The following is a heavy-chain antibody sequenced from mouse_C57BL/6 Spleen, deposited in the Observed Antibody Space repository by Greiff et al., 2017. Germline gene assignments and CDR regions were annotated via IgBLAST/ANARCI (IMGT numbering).Heavy chain of an antibody. CDR3: TRSKPHRRYYDV. CDR2: IDPETGGT. V-gene: IGHV1-15*01. J-gene: IGHJ1*03. D-gene: IGHD2-5*01. CDR1: GYTFTDYE. Sequence: VQLQQSGAELVRPGASVTLSCQASGYTFTDYEMHWVKQTPVHGLEWIGAIDPETGGTAYNQKFKGKAILTADTSSNTAYMELRSLTSEDSAVVYYTRSKPHRRYYDVWGTGTTVTVSS.